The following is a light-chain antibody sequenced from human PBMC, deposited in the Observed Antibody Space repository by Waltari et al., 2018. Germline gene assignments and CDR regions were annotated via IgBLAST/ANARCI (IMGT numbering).Light chain of an antibody. Sequence: QLVLTQSPSASASLGASVTLTCTLDSEHSSNIIAWLQQQPEKGPRYLMKVNSDDSHTKGDEIPDRFSGSSSGAERYLIISSLQSEDEAVYYCETGGHGSWVFGGGTKLTVL. CDR3: ETGGHGSWV. CDR2: VNSDDSH. J-gene: IGLJ3*02. V-gene: IGLV4-69*01. CDR1: SEHSSNI.